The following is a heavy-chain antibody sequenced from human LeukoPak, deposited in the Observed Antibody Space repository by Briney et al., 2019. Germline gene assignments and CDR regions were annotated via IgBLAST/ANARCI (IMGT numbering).Heavy chain of an antibody. J-gene: IGHJ4*02. CDR2: ISGSGGST. V-gene: IGHV3-23*01. CDR3: ARGRHIAVAGTFTYPGY. CDR1: GFTFSSYA. Sequence: PGGSLRLSCAASGFTFSSYAMSWVRQAPGKGLEWVSAISGSGGSTYYADSVKGRFTISRDNSKNTLYLQMNSLRAEDTAVYYCARGRHIAVAGTFTYPGYWGQGTLVTVSS. D-gene: IGHD6-19*01.